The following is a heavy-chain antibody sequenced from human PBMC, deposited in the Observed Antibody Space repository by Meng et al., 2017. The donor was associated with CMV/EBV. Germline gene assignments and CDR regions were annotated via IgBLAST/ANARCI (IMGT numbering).Heavy chain of an antibody. V-gene: IGHV5-51*01. Sequence: GESLKISCKGSGYIFTSYWIGWVRQMPGKGLEWMGIIYPGDSDTRYSPSFQGQVTISADKSISTAYLQWSSLKASDTAMYYCARRLAAAEGTSFSYYGMDVWGQGTTVTAS. CDR1: GYIFTSYW. J-gene: IGHJ6*02. D-gene: IGHD6-13*01. CDR3: ARRLAAAEGTSFSYYGMDV. CDR2: IYPGDSDT.